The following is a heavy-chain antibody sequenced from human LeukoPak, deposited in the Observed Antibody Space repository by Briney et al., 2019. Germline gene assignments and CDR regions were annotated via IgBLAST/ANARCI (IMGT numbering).Heavy chain of an antibody. D-gene: IGHD6-13*01. CDR3: ARADYSSTWSHYYYYMDV. J-gene: IGHJ6*03. V-gene: IGHV4-4*07. Sequence: PSETLSLTCTVSGDSISDYYWSWIRQPAGRGLEWIGRIFTTENTDYNPSLTSRVTMSIDTSKNQFSLKLSSVTPADTAMYYCARADYSSTWSHYYYYMDVWGKGTTVTVSS. CDR1: GDSISDYY. CDR2: IFTTENT.